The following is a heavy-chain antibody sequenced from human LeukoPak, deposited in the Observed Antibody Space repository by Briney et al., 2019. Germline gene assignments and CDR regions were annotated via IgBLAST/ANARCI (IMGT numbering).Heavy chain of an antibody. J-gene: IGHJ4*02. CDR3: AKGGRALWWCDY. Sequence: GGSLRLSCAASGFTFSSYAMHWVRQAPGKGLEWVAVISYDGSNKYYADSVKGRFTISRDNSKNTLYLQMNSLRAEDTAVYYCAKGGRALWWCDYWGQGTLVTVSS. D-gene: IGHD2-21*01. CDR2: ISYDGSNK. V-gene: IGHV3-30*04. CDR1: GFTFSSYA.